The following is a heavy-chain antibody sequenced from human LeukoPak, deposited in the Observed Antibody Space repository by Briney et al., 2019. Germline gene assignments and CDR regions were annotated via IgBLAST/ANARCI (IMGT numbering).Heavy chain of an antibody. J-gene: IGHJ4*02. CDR2: INPNSGGT. V-gene: IGHV1-2*02. D-gene: IGHD6-19*01. Sequence: ASVNVSCKASGYTFTGYYMHWVRQAPGQGLEWMGWINPNSGGTNYAQKFQGRVTMTRDTSISTAYMELSRLRSDDTAVYYCARDRVAVAINFDYWGQGTLVTVSS. CDR1: GYTFTGYY. CDR3: ARDRVAVAINFDY.